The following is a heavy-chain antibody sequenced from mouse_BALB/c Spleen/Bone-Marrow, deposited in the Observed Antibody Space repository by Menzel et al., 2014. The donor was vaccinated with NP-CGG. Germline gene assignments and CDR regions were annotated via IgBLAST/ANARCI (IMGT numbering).Heavy chain of an antibody. CDR3: VRSTGAMDY. V-gene: IGHV1-7*01. Sequence: VKVVESGAELAKPGASVKMSCKASGYTFTSYWMHWVKQRPGQGLGWIGYINPSTGYTEYSQKCKDKATLTADKSSSTAYMQLSSLTSEDSAVYYCVRSTGAMDYWGQGTSVTVSS. CDR2: INPSTGYT. CDR1: GYTFTSYW. D-gene: IGHD3-2*01. J-gene: IGHJ4*01.